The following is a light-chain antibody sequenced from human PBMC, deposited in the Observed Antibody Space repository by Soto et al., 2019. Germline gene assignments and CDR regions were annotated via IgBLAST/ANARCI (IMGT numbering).Light chain of an antibody. CDR1: QSINNK. CDR2: GAS. V-gene: IGKV3-15*01. CDR3: QQYGSSPFN. Sequence: EIVMTTSPATLSVSQVERVHLSFRASQSINNKVALYQQEPGQAPRLLIYGASTRATGISARFSGSGSGTDFTLTIGSLEPEDFAVYYCQQYGSSPFNFGPGTKVDIK. J-gene: IGKJ3*01.